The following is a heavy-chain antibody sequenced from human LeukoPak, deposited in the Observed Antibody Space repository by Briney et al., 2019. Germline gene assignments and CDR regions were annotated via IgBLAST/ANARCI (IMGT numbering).Heavy chain of an antibody. CDR3: AIVRSVGGNPHAFHI. Sequence: GGSLRLSCDASGFTFEDYGLTWVRQRPGGGLEYVAEINWNGDNPVYENSLRGRITISRDDAKNSLYLQMNSLRVEDPALYYCAIVRSVGGNPHAFHIWGQGTMVSVPS. CDR2: INWNGDNP. CDR1: GFTFEDYG. J-gene: IGHJ3*02. V-gene: IGHV3-20*04. D-gene: IGHD4-23*01.